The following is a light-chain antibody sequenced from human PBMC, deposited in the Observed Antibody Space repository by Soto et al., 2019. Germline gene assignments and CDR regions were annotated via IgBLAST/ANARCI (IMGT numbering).Light chain of an antibody. V-gene: IGLV1-40*01. CDR3: QSYDSSLSGYV. CDR1: SSNFGARYD. CDR2: GNN. J-gene: IGLJ1*01. Sequence: QPVLTQPPSVSGAPGQRVTISCTGSSSNFGARYDVHWYQQLPGTAPKLLIYGNNNRPSGVPDRFSGSKSGTSASLAITGLQAEDEADYFCQSYDSSLSGYVFGTGTKVTVL.